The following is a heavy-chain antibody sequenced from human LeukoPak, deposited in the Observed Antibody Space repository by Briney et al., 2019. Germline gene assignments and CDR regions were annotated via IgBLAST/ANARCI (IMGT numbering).Heavy chain of an antibody. CDR1: GYSFTSYW. D-gene: IGHD6-13*01. V-gene: IGHV5-51*01. CDR3: ARRSIAAAGHRGGWFDP. Sequence: GESLKISCKGSGYSFTSYWIGWVRQMPGKGLEWMGIMYPGDSDIRYSPSFQGQVTISADKSISTAYLQWSSLKASDTAMYYCARRSIAAAGHRGGWFDPWGQGTLVTVSS. CDR2: MYPGDSDI. J-gene: IGHJ5*02.